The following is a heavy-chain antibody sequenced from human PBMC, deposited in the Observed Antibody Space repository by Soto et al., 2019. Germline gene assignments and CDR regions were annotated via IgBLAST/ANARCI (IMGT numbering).Heavy chain of an antibody. Sequence: QVQLQESGPGLVKPSQTLSLTCTVSGDSISGGGYYWSWIRQNPGKGLEWIGFIYYTGTTTYNPSLTVRDTLSVDPSKNHLALKLRSVTAADTGVYYCAREGGSYSSYFDYWGQGTLVTVSS. J-gene: IGHJ4*02. CDR3: AREGGSYSSYFDY. CDR2: IYYTGTT. CDR1: GDSISGGGYY. V-gene: IGHV4-31*03. D-gene: IGHD1-26*01.